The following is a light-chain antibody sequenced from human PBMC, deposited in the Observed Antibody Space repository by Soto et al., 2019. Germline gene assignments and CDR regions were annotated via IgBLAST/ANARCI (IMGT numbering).Light chain of an antibody. J-gene: IGKJ2*01. CDR3: QQYSTWPPRYT. V-gene: IGKV3-15*01. CDR1: QSVSSY. Sequence: EIVMTQSPATLSVSPGGRATLSCRASQSVSSYLAWYQQRPGQPPRLLIYRASTRATGIPARFSGSGSGTELSLTLSSLQSEDFAVYYCQQYSTWPPRYTFGQGTKLEI. CDR2: RAS.